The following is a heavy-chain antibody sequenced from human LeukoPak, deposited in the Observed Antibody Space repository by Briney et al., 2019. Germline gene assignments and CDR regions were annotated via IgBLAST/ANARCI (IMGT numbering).Heavy chain of an antibody. D-gene: IGHD3-10*01. CDR1: GGSISSYY. V-gene: IGHV4-59*01. CDR2: IYYSGST. Sequence: PSETLSLTCTVSGGSISSYYWSWIRQPPGKGLEWIGYIYYSGSTNYNPSLKSRVTISVETSKNEFSLKLRSVTAADTAVYYCARAIYGSGSYGYYYYYMDVWGKGTTVTVSS. CDR3: ARAIYGSGSYGYYYYYMDV. J-gene: IGHJ6*03.